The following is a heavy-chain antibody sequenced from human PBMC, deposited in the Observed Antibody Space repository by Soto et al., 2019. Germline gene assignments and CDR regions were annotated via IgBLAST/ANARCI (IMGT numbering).Heavy chain of an antibody. V-gene: IGHV1-46*01. CDR1: GYTFTNYY. D-gene: IGHD3-3*01. J-gene: IGHJ4*02. CDR3: ARGWTDLATIGSFDY. CDR2: IHYSGATP. Sequence: QVQLVQSGAEVKRPGASVKVSCKASGYTFTNYYMHWVRQAPGQGLEWMGVIHYSGATPTYAQKCQGRVTMARDKSTSTVYVELSNLTSDDTDVYYCARGWTDLATIGSFDYGVQGTLVTVSS.